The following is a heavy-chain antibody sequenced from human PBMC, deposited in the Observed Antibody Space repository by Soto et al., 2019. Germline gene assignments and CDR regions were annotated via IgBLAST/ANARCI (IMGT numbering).Heavy chain of an antibody. Sequence: QVQLVQSGAEVKKPGSSVKVSCKASGGTFSSYAISWVRQAPGRGLEWMGGIIPIFGTANYAQKFQGRVTMTADESTSTAYMELSSLRSEDTAVYYCARKTRYCSGGSCYFLPGIDYWGQGTLVTVSS. D-gene: IGHD2-15*01. CDR3: ARKTRYCSGGSCYFLPGIDY. CDR1: GGTFSSYA. V-gene: IGHV1-69*12. CDR2: IIPIFGTA. J-gene: IGHJ4*02.